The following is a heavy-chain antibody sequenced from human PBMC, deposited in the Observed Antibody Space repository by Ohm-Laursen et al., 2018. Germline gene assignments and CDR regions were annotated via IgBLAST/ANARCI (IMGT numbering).Heavy chain of an antibody. V-gene: IGHV4-61*01. J-gene: IGHJ4*02. CDR1: GGSVSSGSYY. D-gene: IGHD6-13*01. Sequence: GTLSLTWTVSGGSVSSGSYYWSWIRQPPGKGLEWIGYIYYSGSTNYNPSLKSRVTISVDTSKNQLSLKLSSVTAADTAVYYCARSRIAADNDFGYWGQGTLVTVSS. CDR2: IYYSGST. CDR3: ARSRIAADNDFGY.